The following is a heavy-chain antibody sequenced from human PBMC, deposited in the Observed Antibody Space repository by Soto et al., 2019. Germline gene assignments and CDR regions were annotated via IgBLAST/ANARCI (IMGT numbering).Heavy chain of an antibody. CDR1: GFTFSDYY. CDR2: TRNKANSYTT. CDR3: AIGNRAFDI. J-gene: IGHJ3*02. V-gene: IGHV3-72*01. Sequence: EVQLVESGGGLVQPGGSLRLSCAASGFTFSDYYIDCVRQAPGKGLEWVGRTRNKANSYTTEYAASVKGRFTISRDDSKNSLYLQMNSQKTEDTAVYYCAIGNRAFDIWGQGTMVTVSS.